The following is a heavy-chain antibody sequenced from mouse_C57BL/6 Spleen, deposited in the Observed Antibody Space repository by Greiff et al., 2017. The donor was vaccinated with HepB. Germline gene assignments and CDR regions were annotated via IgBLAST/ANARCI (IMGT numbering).Heavy chain of an antibody. D-gene: IGHD2-4*01. CDR3: ASLDYEYDDYAMDY. CDR2: IWSGGST. V-gene: IGHV2-2*01. Sequence: QVQLKQSGPGLVQPSQSLSITCTVSGFSLTSYGVHWVRQSPGKGLEWLGVIWSGGSTDYNAAFISRLSISKDNSKSQVFFKMNSLQADDTAIYYWASLDYEYDDYAMDYWGQGTSVTVSS. CDR1: GFSLTSYG. J-gene: IGHJ4*01.